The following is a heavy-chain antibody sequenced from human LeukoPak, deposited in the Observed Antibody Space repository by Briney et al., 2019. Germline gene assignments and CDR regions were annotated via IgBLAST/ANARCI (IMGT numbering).Heavy chain of an antibody. CDR1: GFTFSSYW. V-gene: IGHV3-33*08. CDR2: IWYDGSNK. Sequence: GGSLRLSCAASGFTFSSYWMHWVRQAPGKGLEWVAVIWYDGSNKYYADSVKGRFTISRDNSKNTLYLQMNSLRAEDTAVYYCARDRWEPYFDYWGQGTLVTVSS. CDR3: ARDRWEPYFDY. D-gene: IGHD1-26*01. J-gene: IGHJ4*02.